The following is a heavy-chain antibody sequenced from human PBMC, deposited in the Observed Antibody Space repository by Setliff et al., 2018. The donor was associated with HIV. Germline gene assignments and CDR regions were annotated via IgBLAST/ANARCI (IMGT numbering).Heavy chain of an antibody. J-gene: IGHJ6*04. CDR1: GGSISSYY. CDR2: IYTSGST. D-gene: IGHD3-16*01. V-gene: IGHV4-4*08. CDR3: ARDGGSWMDV. Sequence: ASETLSLTCTVSGGSISSYYWSWIRQPPGKGLEWIGYIYTSGSTNYNPSLKSRVTISVDTSKNQFSLKLSSVTAADTAVYYCARDGGSWMDVWGKGTTVTVSS.